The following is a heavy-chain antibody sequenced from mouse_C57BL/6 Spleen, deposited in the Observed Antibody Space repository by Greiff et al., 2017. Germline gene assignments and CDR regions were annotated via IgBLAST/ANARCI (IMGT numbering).Heavy chain of an antibody. CDR3: ARRYDGSSYWYFDV. V-gene: IGHV1-26*01. J-gene: IGHJ1*03. CDR2: INPNNGGT. CDR1: GYTFTDYY. D-gene: IGHD1-1*01. Sequence: VQLQQSGPELVKPGASVKISCKASGYTFTDYYMNWVKQSHGKSLEWIGDINPNNGGTSYNQKFKGKATLTVDKSSSTAYMELRSLTSEDSAVYYCARRYDGSSYWYFDVCGTETTVTVSS.